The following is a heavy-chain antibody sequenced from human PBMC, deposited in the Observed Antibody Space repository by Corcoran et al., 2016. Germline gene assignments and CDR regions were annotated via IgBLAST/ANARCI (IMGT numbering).Heavy chain of an antibody. CDR3: ARDGAGDYYDSSGSLGY. CDR2: IIPIFGTA. J-gene: IGHJ4*02. Sequence: QVQLVQSGAEVKKPGSSVKVSCKASGGTFSSYAISWVRQAPGQGLEWMGGIIPIFGTANYAQKFQGRVTITADKSTSTAYMELSSLRSEDTAVYYCARDGAGDYYDSSGSLGYWGQGTLVTVSS. D-gene: IGHD3-22*01. CDR1: GGTFSSYA. V-gene: IGHV1-69*06.